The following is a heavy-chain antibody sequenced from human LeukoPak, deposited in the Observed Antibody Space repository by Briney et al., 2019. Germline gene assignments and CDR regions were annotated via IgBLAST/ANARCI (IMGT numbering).Heavy chain of an antibody. Sequence: RASVKVSCKTSGGTLNSHTFSWVRQAPGQGLEWMGRITPIIDSAKYAQKFQGRISITVDKSTPTVYMELSSLTPEDTAVYFCARVNLRGSQYNWFDPWGQGTLVTVSS. D-gene: IGHD1-26*01. CDR1: GGTLNSHT. V-gene: IGHV1-69*08. J-gene: IGHJ5*02. CDR3: ARVNLRGSQYNWFDP. CDR2: ITPIIDSA.